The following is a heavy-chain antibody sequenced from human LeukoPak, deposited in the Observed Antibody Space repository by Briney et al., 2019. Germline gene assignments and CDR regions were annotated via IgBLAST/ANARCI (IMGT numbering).Heavy chain of an antibody. Sequence: GGSLRLSCAASGFTFTSYSMNWVRQAPGKGLEWVSTISGGGGSTYYADSVKGRFTISRDNSKNTLYLQVNSLRAEDTAVYYCAKDAVAGDYGGQGTLVTVSS. CDR2: ISGGGGST. J-gene: IGHJ4*02. V-gene: IGHV3-23*01. CDR1: GFTFTSYS. D-gene: IGHD6-19*01. CDR3: AKDAVAGDY.